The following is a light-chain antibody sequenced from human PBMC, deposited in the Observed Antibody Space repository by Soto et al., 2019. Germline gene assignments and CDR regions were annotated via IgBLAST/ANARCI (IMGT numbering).Light chain of an antibody. CDR3: QVWDISSDHHV. CDR1: DIARKT. V-gene: IGLV3-21*02. J-gene: IGLJ1*01. Sequence: SSELTQPPSVSVAPGQTARITCGGNDIARKTVHWYQQKPGQAPVLVVYDDDERPSGIPERFSGPNSGNTATLTISRVEAGDEADYYCQVWDISSDHHVFGTGTKVTVL. CDR2: DDD.